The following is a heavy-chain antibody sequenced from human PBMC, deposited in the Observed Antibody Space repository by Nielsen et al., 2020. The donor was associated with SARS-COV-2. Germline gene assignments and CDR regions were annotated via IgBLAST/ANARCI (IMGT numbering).Heavy chain of an antibody. D-gene: IGHD2-15*01. CDR1: GYTFTGYY. J-gene: IGHJ5*02. V-gene: IGHV1-2*04. Sequence: ASVKVSCKASGYTFTGYYMHWVRQAPGQGLEWMGWINPNSGGTNYAQKFQGWVTMTRDTSISTAYMELSRLRSDDTAVYYCATGPVSGINWFDPRGQGTLVTVSS. CDR3: ATGPVSGINWFDP. CDR2: INPNSGGT.